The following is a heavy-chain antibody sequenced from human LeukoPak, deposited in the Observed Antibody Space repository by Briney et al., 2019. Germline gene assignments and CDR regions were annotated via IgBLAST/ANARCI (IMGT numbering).Heavy chain of an antibody. CDR3: ARVSPGGNTGADWFDP. Sequence: ASVKVSCKASGYTFTGYYMHWVRQAPGQGLEWMGWINPNSGGTNYAQKFQGRVTMTRDTSISTAYMELSRLRSDDTAVYYCARVSPGGNTGADWFDPWGQGTLVTVSS. CDR1: GYTFTGYY. V-gene: IGHV1-2*02. D-gene: IGHD4-23*01. J-gene: IGHJ5*02. CDR2: INPNSGGT.